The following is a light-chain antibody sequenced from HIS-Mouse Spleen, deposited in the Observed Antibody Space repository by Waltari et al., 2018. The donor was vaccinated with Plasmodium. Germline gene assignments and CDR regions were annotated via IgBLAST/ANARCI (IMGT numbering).Light chain of an antibody. Sequence: EIVMTQSPATLSVSPGERATLSCRASQSVSSYLAWYQQKPGQAPRLLIYDASNRATSIPAWFSGSGSGTDFTLTISSLEPEDFALYYCQQRSNWPPTFGQGTRLEIK. CDR2: DAS. V-gene: IGKV3-11*01. CDR1: QSVSSY. CDR3: QQRSNWPPT. J-gene: IGKJ5*01.